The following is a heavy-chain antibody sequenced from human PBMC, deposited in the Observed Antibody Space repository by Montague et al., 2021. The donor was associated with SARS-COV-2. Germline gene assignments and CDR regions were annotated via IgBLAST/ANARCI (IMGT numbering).Heavy chain of an antibody. Sequence: SETLSLTCAVYGGSFSGYWWTWIRQSPGKGLEWIGGINHSGSTKYNPSLKSRVTISVDTSKNQFSLDLTSVTVADTAVYFCARQLPSYCATNKCYPYYFDGWGQGALVTVSS. V-gene: IGHV4-34*01. CDR2: INHSGST. D-gene: IGHD2-8*01. J-gene: IGHJ4*02. CDR3: ARQLPSYCATNKCYPYYFDG. CDR1: GGSFSGYW.